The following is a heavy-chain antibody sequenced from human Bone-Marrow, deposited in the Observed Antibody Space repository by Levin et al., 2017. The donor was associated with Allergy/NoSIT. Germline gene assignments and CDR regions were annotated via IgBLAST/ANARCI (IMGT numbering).Heavy chain of an antibody. D-gene: IGHD2-8*02. CDR1: GGVFTDYA. V-gene: IGHV1-69*13. CDR2: IIPRSDTR. Sequence: VASVKVSCKASGGVFTDYAFSWVRKAPGQGLEWMGGIIPRSDTRNYAQKWRDRIMMSVDESTNTFFMELSSLRSEDTAVYYCGRDVQHYRTDGYFGAFDIWGQGTTVTVSA. J-gene: IGHJ3*02. CDR3: GRDVQHYRTDGYFGAFDI.